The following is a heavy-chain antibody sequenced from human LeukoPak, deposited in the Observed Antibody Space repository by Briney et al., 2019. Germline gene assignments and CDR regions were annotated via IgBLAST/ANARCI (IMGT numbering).Heavy chain of an antibody. Sequence: SETLSLTCAVSGGSISSTNWWSWVRQPPGKGLEWIGEIYHSGSTNYNPSLKSRVTMSVDKSKSQFSLKMSSVTAADTAVYYCARDGGSSFRYFDYWGQGTLVTVSS. D-gene: IGHD2-2*01. CDR3: ARDGGSSFRYFDY. CDR2: IYHSGST. CDR1: GGSISSTNW. J-gene: IGHJ4*02. V-gene: IGHV4-4*02.